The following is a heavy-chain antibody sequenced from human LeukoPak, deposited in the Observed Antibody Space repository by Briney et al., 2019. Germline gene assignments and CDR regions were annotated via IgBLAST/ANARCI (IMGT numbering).Heavy chain of an antibody. Sequence: ASVTVSCTASGYTFTVYYMHWVRQAPGQGLEWMGRINPNSGGTNYAQKFQGRVTMTRDTSISTAYMELSRLRSDDTAVYYCARGDYDFWSGYTFHWFDPWGQGTLVTVSS. J-gene: IGHJ5*02. D-gene: IGHD3-3*01. V-gene: IGHV1-2*06. CDR1: GYTFTVYY. CDR3: ARGDYDFWSGYTFHWFDP. CDR2: INPNSGGT.